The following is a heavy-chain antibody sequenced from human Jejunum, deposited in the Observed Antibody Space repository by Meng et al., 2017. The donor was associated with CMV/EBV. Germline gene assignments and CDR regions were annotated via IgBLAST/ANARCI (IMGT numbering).Heavy chain of an antibody. Sequence: AASGFTFSSYWMSWVRQVPGEGLRSVCVISSDGRSATYADSVKGRFTISRDNSKNTLYLQMNSLRAEDTAVYYCAKIRSSPGGGDWGQGTLVTVSS. D-gene: IGHD6-13*01. CDR2: ISSDGRSA. J-gene: IGHJ4*02. V-gene: IGHV3-74*03. CDR1: GFTFSSYW. CDR3: AKIRSSPGGGD.